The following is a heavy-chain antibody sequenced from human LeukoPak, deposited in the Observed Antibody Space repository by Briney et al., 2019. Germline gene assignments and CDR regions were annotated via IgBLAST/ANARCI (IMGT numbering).Heavy chain of an antibody. CDR1: GGSFSGYY. D-gene: IGHD3-16*02. CDR3: ARGHRDYDYVWGSYRSYYFDY. V-gene: IGHV4-34*01. Sequence: SETLSLTCAVYGGSFSGYYWSWIRQPPGKGLEWIGEINHSGSTNYNPSLKSRVTISVDTSKNQFSLRLSSVTAADTAVYYCARGHRDYDYVWGSYRSYYFDYWGQGTLVTVSS. J-gene: IGHJ4*02. CDR2: INHSGST.